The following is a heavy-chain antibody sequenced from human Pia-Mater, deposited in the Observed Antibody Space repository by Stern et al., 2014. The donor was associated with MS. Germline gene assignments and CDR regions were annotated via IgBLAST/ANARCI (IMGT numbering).Heavy chain of an antibody. CDR2: VIPIFGRA. CDR1: GGTFSSYA. J-gene: IGHJ3*02. D-gene: IGHD5-24*01. V-gene: IGHV1-69*06. Sequence: VQLEESGAEVKKPGSSVKVSCKASGGTFSSYAISWVRQAPGQGLEWMGGVIPIFGRANYAQKFQGRVTITADKSQSTAYMELSSLRSEDTAVYYCAKDYGMTTTTGAFDIWGQGTMVTVSS. CDR3: AKDYGMTTTTGAFDI.